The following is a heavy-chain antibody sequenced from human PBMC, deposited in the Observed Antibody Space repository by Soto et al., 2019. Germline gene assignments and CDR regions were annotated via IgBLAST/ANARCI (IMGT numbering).Heavy chain of an antibody. Sequence: LRLSCAASGFTFSSYAMSWVRQAPGKGLEWVSAISGSGGSTYYADSVKGRFTISRDNSKNTLYLQMNSLRAEDTAVYYCAKARYRDYVWGSYRTQSPNYFDYWGQGTLVTVSS. D-gene: IGHD3-16*02. CDR2: ISGSGGST. CDR3: AKARYRDYVWGSYRTQSPNYFDY. J-gene: IGHJ4*02. V-gene: IGHV3-23*01. CDR1: GFTFSSYA.